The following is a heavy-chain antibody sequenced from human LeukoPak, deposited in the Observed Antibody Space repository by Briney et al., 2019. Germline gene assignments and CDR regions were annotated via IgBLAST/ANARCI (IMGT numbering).Heavy chain of an antibody. J-gene: IGHJ5*02. D-gene: IGHD3-10*01. CDR2: VSYTATA. V-gene: IGHV4-59*01. Sequence: SETLSLTCNVSGGSISGFYWSWIRQPPGKGLQWMGYVSYTATANYNPSLKGRVTILVDTYKSRFSLTLTSVSAADTAVYYCASTKSSYYGSGSFGSWGQGTLVTVSS. CDR3: ASTKSSYYGSGSFGS. CDR1: GGSISGFY.